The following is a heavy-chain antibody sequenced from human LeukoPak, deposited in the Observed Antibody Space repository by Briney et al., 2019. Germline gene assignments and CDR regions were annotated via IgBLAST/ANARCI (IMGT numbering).Heavy chain of an antibody. Sequence: VASVKVSCKASGYTFTSYGISWVRQAPGQGLEWMGWISAYNGNTNYAQKLQGRVTMTTDTSTSTAYMELRSLRSDDTAVYYCARYGPYDFWSGYYSPQNLGFDYWGRGTLVTVSS. CDR3: ARYGPYDFWSGYYSPQNLGFDY. CDR2: ISAYNGNT. J-gene: IGHJ4*02. V-gene: IGHV1-18*01. CDR1: GYTFTSYG. D-gene: IGHD3-3*01.